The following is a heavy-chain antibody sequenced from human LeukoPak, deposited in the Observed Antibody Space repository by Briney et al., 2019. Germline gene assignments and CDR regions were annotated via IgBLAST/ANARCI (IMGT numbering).Heavy chain of an antibody. J-gene: IGHJ4*02. D-gene: IGHD5-18*01. V-gene: IGHV4-61*02. CDR3: AREGYSYGYYYFDY. CDR2: IYTSGST. CDR1: GVSISSGSYY. Sequence: PSETLSLTCTVSGVSISSGSYYWSWIRQPAGKGLEWIGRIYTSGSTNYNPSLKSRVTISVDTSKNQFSLKLSSVTAADTAVYYCAREGYSYGYYYFDYWGQGTLVTVSS.